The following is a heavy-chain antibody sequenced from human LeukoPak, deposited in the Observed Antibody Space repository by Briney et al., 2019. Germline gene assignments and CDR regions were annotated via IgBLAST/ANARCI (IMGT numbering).Heavy chain of an antibody. Sequence: PGGSLRLSCAASGFTISRYWMHWVRQAPGKGLVWVSRISGDGSITAYAHSVKGRFTISRDNSKNTLYLQMNSMRAEDTAVYYCAKSRRITIFGVVITDYYYYGMDVWGQGTTVTVSS. D-gene: IGHD3-3*01. V-gene: IGHV3-74*01. CDR2: ISGDGSIT. CDR1: GFTISRYW. J-gene: IGHJ6*02. CDR3: AKSRRITIFGVVITDYYYYGMDV.